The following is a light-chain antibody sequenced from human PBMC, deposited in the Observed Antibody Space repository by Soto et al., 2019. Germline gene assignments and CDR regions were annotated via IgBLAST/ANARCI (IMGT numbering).Light chain of an antibody. Sequence: AIQMTQSPSTLSASVGDGVTITCRASQGIRNDLGWYQQKPGKAPKLLIYAASSLQSGVPSRFSGSGSGTDFTLTISSLQPEDFATYSCQKSYNTTWTCGQGTKVAIK. V-gene: IGKV1-6*01. J-gene: IGKJ1*01. CDR1: QGIRND. CDR2: AAS. CDR3: QKSYNTTWT.